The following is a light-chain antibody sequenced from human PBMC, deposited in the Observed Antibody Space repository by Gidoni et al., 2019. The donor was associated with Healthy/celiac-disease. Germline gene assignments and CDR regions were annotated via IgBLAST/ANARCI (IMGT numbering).Light chain of an antibody. CDR3: QQYYSTPWT. V-gene: IGKV4-1*01. Sequence: DIVMTQSPDSLAVSLGERATINCKSSQSVLYSSNNKNYLAWYQQKPGQPPKLLIYWASTRESGVPDRFNGSGSGTDFTLTISSLQAEDVAVYYCQQYYSTPWTFXXXTKVEIK. CDR2: WAS. CDR1: QSVLYSSNNKNY. J-gene: IGKJ1*01.